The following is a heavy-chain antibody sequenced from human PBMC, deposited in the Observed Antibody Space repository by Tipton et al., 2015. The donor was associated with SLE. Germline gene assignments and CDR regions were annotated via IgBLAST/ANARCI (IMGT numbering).Heavy chain of an antibody. CDR3: ARGLLTWRGAIVGVDV. Sequence: TLSLTCTVSGGSITSSHWNWIRQPPGKELEWIGSVYYTGTTNINASLRSRVTIPVDTSKNQFSLRLTSVTAADTAVYYCARGLLTWRGAIVGVDVWGQGTTVNVSS. D-gene: IGHD2-21*01. CDR2: VYYTGTT. J-gene: IGHJ6*02. V-gene: IGHV4-59*07. CDR1: GGSITSSH.